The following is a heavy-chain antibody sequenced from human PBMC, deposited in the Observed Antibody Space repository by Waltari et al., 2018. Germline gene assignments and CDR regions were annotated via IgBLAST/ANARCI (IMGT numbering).Heavy chain of an antibody. J-gene: IGHJ4*02. CDR1: GYTFTSYD. V-gene: IGHV1-8*01. D-gene: IGHD6-13*01. CDR3: ARAKFLSIAAAGTIGY. CDR2: MNPNSGNT. Sequence: QVQLVQSGAEVKKPGASVKVSCKASGYTFTSYDINWVRQATEQGLEWMGWMNPNSGNTGYAQKFQGRVTMTRNTSISTAYMELSSLRSEDTAVYYCARAKFLSIAAAGTIGYWGQGTLVTVSS.